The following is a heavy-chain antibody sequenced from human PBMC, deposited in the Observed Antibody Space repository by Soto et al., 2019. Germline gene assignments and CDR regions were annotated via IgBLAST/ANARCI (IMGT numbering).Heavy chain of an antibody. CDR2: ISSGSSTI. Sequence: GSLRIAGAPSGFTVRSYSMNWVGQAPGKGLEWVSYISSGSSTIYYADSVKGRFTISRDNAENSLYLQMNRLRDEDTAVYYCARDTMVRGVITYYCCGMGVWGQGTTGTVSS. CDR3: ARDTMVRGVITYYCCGMGV. V-gene: IGHV3-48*02. J-gene: IGHJ6*02. D-gene: IGHD3-10*01. CDR1: GFTVRSYS.